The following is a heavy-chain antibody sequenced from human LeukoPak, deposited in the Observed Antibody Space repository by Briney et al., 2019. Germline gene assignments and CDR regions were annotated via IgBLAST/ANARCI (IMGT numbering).Heavy chain of an antibody. CDR2: INTNTGNP. CDR1: GYTFTSYA. Sequence: GASVKVSCKASGYTFTSYAMNWVRQAPGQGLEWMGWINTNTGNPTYAQGFTGRFVFSLDTSVSTAYLQISSLKAEDTAVYYCARVHAGYDILTGYSWRPNDYWGQGTLVTVSS. CDR3: ARVHAGYDILTGYSWRPNDY. V-gene: IGHV7-4-1*02. D-gene: IGHD3-9*01. J-gene: IGHJ4*02.